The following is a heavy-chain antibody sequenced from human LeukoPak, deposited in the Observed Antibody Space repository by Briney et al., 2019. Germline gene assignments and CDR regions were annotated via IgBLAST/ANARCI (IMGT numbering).Heavy chain of an antibody. J-gene: IGHJ4*02. CDR3: ARYSYGKEEGFDY. D-gene: IGHD5-18*01. CDR1: GYTFTGYY. CDR2: INPNSGGT. Sequence: ASVKVSCKASGYTFTGYYMHWVRQAPGQGLEWMGWINPNSGGTNYAQKFQGRVTMTRDTSISTAYMELSRLRSDDTAVYYCARYSYGKEEGFDYWGQGTLVTVSS. V-gene: IGHV1-2*02.